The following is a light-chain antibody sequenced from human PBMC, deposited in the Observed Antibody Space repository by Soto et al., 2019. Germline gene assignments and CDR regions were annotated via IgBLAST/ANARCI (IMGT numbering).Light chain of an antibody. V-gene: IGLV1-40*01. Sequence: QSVLTQPPSVSGAPGQRVTISCTGSSSNIEAAYDVHWYQHLPGTAPKLLIYGNANRPSGVPDRFSGSKSGTSASLAISGLQAEDEADYYCQSYDSSLRGHVFGSGTKVTVL. J-gene: IGLJ1*01. CDR1: SSNIEAAYD. CDR2: GNA. CDR3: QSYDSSLRGHV.